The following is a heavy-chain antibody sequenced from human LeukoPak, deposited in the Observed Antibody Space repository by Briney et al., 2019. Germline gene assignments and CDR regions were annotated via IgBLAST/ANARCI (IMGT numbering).Heavy chain of an antibody. D-gene: IGHD5-24*01. CDR1: GGPISSYY. CDR3: ARQGDGYNSEFDY. V-gene: IGHV4-59*08. J-gene: IGHJ4*02. CDR2: IYYSGST. Sequence: SETLSLTCTVSGGPISSYYWSWIRQPPGKGLEWIGYIYYSGSTNYNPSLKSRVTISVDTSKNQFSLKLSSVTAADTAVYYCARQGDGYNSEFDYWGQGTLVTVSS.